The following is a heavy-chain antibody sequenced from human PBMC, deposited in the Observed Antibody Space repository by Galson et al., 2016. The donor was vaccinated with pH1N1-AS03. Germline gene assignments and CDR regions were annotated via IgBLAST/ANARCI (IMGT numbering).Heavy chain of an antibody. CDR1: GFNFTSHW. J-gene: IGHJ4*02. Sequence: QSGAEVKKPGESLRISCKGSGFNFTSHWISWVRQMPGKGLEWMGRIDPSDSYTKYSPSFKGHVTISGDKSITTAYLQWSSLKASDTAMYYCARLNYYDSSDYFGSPYWGQGTLVTVSS. CDR2: IDPSDSYT. CDR3: ARLNYYDSSDYFGSPY. V-gene: IGHV5-10-1*01. D-gene: IGHD3-22*01.